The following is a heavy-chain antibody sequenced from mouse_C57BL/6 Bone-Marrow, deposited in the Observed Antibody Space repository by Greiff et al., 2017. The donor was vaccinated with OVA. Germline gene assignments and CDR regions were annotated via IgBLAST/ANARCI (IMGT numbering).Heavy chain of an antibody. D-gene: IGHD2-4*01. CDR3: ARDDYDDDSYFDY. V-gene: IGHV1-82*01. CDR2: IYPGDGAT. CDR1: GYAFSSSW. Sequence: VQLQQSGPELVKPGASVKISCKASGYAFSSSWMNWVKQRPGKGLEWIGRIYPGDGATNYNGKFKGKATLTADKSSSTAYMQLSSLTSEDSAVYFCARDDYDDDSYFDYWGQGTTLTVSS. J-gene: IGHJ2*01.